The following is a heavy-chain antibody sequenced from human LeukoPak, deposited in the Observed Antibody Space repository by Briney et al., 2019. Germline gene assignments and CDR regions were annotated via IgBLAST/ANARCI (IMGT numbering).Heavy chain of an antibody. D-gene: IGHD2-21*01. Sequence: GGSLRLSCEASGFTFTAYSMNWVRQAPGKGLEWVSYISSSSSTIYYADSVKGRFTISRDNAKNSLYLQMNSLRAEDTAVYYCARESTVGARIVNWGQGTLVTVSS. CDR3: ARESTVGARIVN. CDR2: ISSSSSTI. V-gene: IGHV3-48*01. J-gene: IGHJ4*02. CDR1: GFTFTAYS.